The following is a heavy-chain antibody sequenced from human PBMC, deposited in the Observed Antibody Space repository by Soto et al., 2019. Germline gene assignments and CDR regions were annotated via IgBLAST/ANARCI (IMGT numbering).Heavy chain of an antibody. V-gene: IGHV4-38-2*01. CDR2: IYYGGTT. CDR1: VEPMTGGYY. J-gene: IGHJ4*02. CDR3: ARGWYYFDF. Sequence: PSETLSLTCDISVEPMTGGYYWGWIRQPPGKGLEWIGSIYYGGTTYYNPSLRSRLAISIDTSKNQFSLRLSSVTAADTALYYCARGWYYFDFWGQGTLVTVSS. D-gene: IGHD2-15*01.